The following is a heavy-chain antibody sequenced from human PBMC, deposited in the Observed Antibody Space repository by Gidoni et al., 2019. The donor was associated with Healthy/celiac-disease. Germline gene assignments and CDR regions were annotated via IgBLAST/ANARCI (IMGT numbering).Heavy chain of an antibody. D-gene: IGHD3-22*01. J-gene: IGHJ3*02. CDR3: ARAPYYSDSSGYYYDAFDI. CDR2: IIPIFSTA. CDR1: GGTFSSYA. V-gene: IGHV1-69*01. Sequence: VQLVQSWAEEKKHGSSVKVSCKASGGTFSSYAISWVRQAPGQGLAWMGGIIPIFSTANYAQKLQGRVTVTADESTSTAYMELSSLRSEDTAVYYCARAPYYSDSSGYYYDAFDIWGQGTMVTVSS.